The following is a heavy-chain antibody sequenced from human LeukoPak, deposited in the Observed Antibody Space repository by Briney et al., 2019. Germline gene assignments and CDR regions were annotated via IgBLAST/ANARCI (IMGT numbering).Heavy chain of an antibody. CDR2: IVVGSGNT. V-gene: IGHV1-58*01. D-gene: IGHD3-10*01. CDR3: AAMGGSGSYYNKDDAFDI. CDR1: GFTFTSSA. Sequence: SVKVSCKASGFTFTSSAVQWVRQARGQRLEWIGWIVVGSGNTNYAQKFQERVTITRDMSTSTAYMELSSLRSEDTAVYYCAAMGGSGSYYNKDDAFDIWGQGTMVTVTS. J-gene: IGHJ3*02.